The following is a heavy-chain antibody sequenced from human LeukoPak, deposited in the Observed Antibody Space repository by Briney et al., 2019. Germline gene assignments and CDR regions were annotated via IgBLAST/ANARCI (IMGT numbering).Heavy chain of an antibody. J-gene: IGHJ4*02. CDR3: ARDLEGSGWPFDY. CDR2: IYYSGST. Sequence: SETLSLTCTVSGGSISSSSYYWGWIRQPPGKGLEWIGSIYYSGSTYYNPSLKSRVTISVDTSKNQFSLKLSSVTAADTAVYYCARDLEGSGWPFDYWGQGTLVTVSS. V-gene: IGHV4-39*07. D-gene: IGHD6-19*01. CDR1: GGSISSSSYY.